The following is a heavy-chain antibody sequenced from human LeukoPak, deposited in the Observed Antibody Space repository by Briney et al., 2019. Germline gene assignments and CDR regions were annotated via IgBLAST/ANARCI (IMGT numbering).Heavy chain of an antibody. CDR3: ARTPAVRGVRDLDY. Sequence: SETLSLTCTVSGGSISSSSYYWGWIRQPPGKGLEWIGSIYYSGSTYYNPSLKSRVTISVDTSKNQFSMKLSSVPAADTAVYYWARTPAVRGVRDLDYWGQGTLVTVSS. CDR2: IYYSGST. J-gene: IGHJ4*02. D-gene: IGHD3-10*01. V-gene: IGHV4-39*07. CDR1: GGSISSSSYY.